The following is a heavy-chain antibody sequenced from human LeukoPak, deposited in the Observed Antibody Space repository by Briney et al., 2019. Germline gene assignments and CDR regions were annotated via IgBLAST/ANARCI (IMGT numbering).Heavy chain of an antibody. CDR2: ISHDGTNK. CDR1: AFXFSSYD. CDR3: VKDGLMRFFDY. D-gene: IGHD2-8*01. J-gene: IGHJ4*02. Sequence: PGGSLRLSCAASAFXFSSYDIHWVRQAPGKGLELLALISHDGTNKQYANSVKGRFTISRDNSKNTLYLQMNSLRAEDTAVYYCVKDGLMRFFDYWGQGTLVTVSS. V-gene: IGHV3-30*18.